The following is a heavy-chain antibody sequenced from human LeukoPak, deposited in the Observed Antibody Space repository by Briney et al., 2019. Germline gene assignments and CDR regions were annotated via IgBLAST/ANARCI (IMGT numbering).Heavy chain of an antibody. CDR1: GVSMRTYY. J-gene: IGHJ4*02. V-gene: IGHV4-59*06. CDR2: IYYSGST. D-gene: IGHD3-16*02. CDR3: ASGHFFGGVIAPNFDY. Sequence: SETLSLTCTVSGVSMRTYYWSWIRQPPGKGLEWIGYIYYSGSTYYNPSLKSRVTISVDTSKNQFSLRLSSVTAADTAVYYCASGHFFGGVIAPNFDYWGQGTLVTVSS.